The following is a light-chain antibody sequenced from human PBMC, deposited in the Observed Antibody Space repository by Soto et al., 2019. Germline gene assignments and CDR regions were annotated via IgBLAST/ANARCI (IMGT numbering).Light chain of an antibody. CDR3: SSYTSSSTPYV. J-gene: IGLJ1*01. CDR1: SSDVGGYNY. CDR2: DVS. V-gene: IGLV2-14*01. Sequence: PVLTQPASVSGSPGQSITISCTGTSSDVGGYNYVSWYQQYPGKAPKLMIYDVSNRPSGVSNRFSGSKSGNTASLTISGLQADDEADYYCSSYTSSSTPYVFGTGTKVTVL.